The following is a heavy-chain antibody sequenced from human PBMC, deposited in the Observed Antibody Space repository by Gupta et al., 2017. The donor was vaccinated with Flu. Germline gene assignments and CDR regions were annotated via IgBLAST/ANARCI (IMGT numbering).Heavy chain of an antibody. J-gene: IGHJ6*02. CDR3: ARAIYMTTAGTSYYYGMDV. Sequence: QVQLQEWGAGLLKPSETLSLTCAVYGGSFSGYYWSWIRQPPGKGLEWIGEISHSGSTSYNPSLRTRVIISKDTSKNQFSLTLSSVTAADTAVYYCARAIYMTTAGTSYYYGMDVWGQGTTVTVSS. CDR1: GGSFSGYY. D-gene: IGHD6-13*01. V-gene: IGHV4-34*01. CDR2: ISHSGST.